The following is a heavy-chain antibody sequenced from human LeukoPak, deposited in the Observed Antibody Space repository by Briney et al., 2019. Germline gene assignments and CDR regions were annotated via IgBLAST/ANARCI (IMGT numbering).Heavy chain of an antibody. V-gene: IGHV4-4*02. CDR1: GGSISSSNW. CDR3: ARAHPTYDSSGYYPYYYYYMDV. D-gene: IGHD3-22*01. J-gene: IGHJ6*03. Sequence: SETLSLTCAVSGGSISSSNWWSWVRQPPGKGLEWIGEIYHFGSTNYNPSLKSRVTISVDKSKNQFSLKLSSVTAADTAVYYCARAHPTYDSSGYYPYYYYYMDVWGKGTTVTVSS. CDR2: IYHFGST.